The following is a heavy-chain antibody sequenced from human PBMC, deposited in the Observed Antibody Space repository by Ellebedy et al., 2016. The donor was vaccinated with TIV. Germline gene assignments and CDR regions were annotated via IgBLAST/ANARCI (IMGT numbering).Heavy chain of an antibody. CDR2: INPNSGGT. J-gene: IGHJ6*02. V-gene: IGHV1-2*04. D-gene: IGHD3-22*01. CDR1: GYSFTGYY. CDR3: ARDRTFYGDGSGYYSDTHYYSGMDV. Sequence: ASVKVSCXASGYSFTGYYMHWVRQAPGQGPEWMGWINPNSGGTNYAQKFQGWVTMTRDTSMSTAYMELSRLRSDDTAVYYCARDRTFYGDGSGYYSDTHYYSGMDVWGQGTTVIVSS.